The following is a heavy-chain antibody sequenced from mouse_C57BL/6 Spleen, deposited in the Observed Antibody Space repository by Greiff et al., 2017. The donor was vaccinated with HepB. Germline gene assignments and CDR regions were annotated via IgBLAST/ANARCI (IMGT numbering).Heavy chain of an antibody. CDR1: GYAFSSYW. Sequence: LVESGAELVKPGASVKISCKASGYAFSSYWMNWVKQRPGKGLEWIGQIYPGDGDTNYNGKFKGKATLTADKSSSTAYMQLSSLTSEDSAVYFCARPSNSYAMDYWGQGTSVTVSS. J-gene: IGHJ4*01. CDR3: ARPSNSYAMDY. D-gene: IGHD2-5*01. V-gene: IGHV1-80*01. CDR2: IYPGDGDT.